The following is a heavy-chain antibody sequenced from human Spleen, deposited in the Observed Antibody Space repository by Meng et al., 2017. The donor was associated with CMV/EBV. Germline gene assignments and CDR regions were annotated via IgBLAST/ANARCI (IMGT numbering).Heavy chain of an antibody. D-gene: IGHD5-12*01. CDR2: IYYSGST. CDR3: AKVWLMGVVAT. V-gene: IGHV4-59*01. J-gene: IGHJ5*02. Sequence: SETLSLTCGISGGSIRDYYNSWIRQSPGKGLEWIGNIYYSGSTNYNPSLKSRVSMSMDMSKNQFSLNLNSVTSADTAVYYCAKVWLMGVVATWGQGALVTVSS. CDR1: GGSIRDYY.